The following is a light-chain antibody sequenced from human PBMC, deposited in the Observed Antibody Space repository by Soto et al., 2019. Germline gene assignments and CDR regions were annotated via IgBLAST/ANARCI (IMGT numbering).Light chain of an antibody. CDR1: QSVYTD. V-gene: IGKV3-15*01. CDR3: QQYNSWPPLT. CDR2: GAS. J-gene: IGKJ4*01. Sequence: EIVMTQSPATLSLSPGERATLSCRASQSVYTDVAWYQQKPGQSPRLLIYGASTRASDIPARFSGSGSGTDFTLTISSLQSGDVAVYYCQQYNSWPPLTLGGGTKVDIK.